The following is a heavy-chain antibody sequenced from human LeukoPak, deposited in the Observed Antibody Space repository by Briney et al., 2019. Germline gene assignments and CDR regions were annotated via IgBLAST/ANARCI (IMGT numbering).Heavy chain of an antibody. CDR1: GFTFSSSW. CDR3: ARDRSYYDSSAYFLN. V-gene: IGHV3-7*01. Sequence: GGSLRLSCAASGFTFSSSWMHWVRQAPGKGLEWVANMKQDGGEKYYVDSVKGRFTISRDNAKNSLYLQMNSLRAEDTAVYYCARDRSYYDSSAYFLNWGQGTLVTVSS. D-gene: IGHD3-22*01. CDR2: MKQDGGEK. J-gene: IGHJ4*02.